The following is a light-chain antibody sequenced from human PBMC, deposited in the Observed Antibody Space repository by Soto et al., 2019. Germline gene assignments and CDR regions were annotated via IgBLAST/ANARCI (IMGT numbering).Light chain of an antibody. V-gene: IGKV3-15*01. J-gene: IGKJ3*01. CDR1: QSVSSN. CDR3: QQSGA. CDR2: GAS. Sequence: EIVMTQSPATLSVSPGERATLSCRARQSVSSNLAWYQQKPGQAPRLLIYGASTRATGIPARFSGSGSGTEFTLTISSLQSEDFAVYYCQQSGAFGPGTKVDI.